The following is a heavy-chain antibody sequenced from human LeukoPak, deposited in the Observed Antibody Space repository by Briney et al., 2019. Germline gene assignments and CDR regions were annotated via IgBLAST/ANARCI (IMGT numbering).Heavy chain of an antibody. CDR2: IRYDGSNK. V-gene: IGHV3-30*02. CDR3: AKDSGSSGINAFDY. D-gene: IGHD6-19*01. Sequence: QPGGSLRLSCAASGFTFSSYGMHWVRQAPGKGLEWVAFIRYDGSNKYYADSVKGRFTISRDNSKNTLYLQMNSLRADDTAVYYCAKDSGSSGINAFDYWGQGTLVTVSS. CDR1: GFTFSSYG. J-gene: IGHJ4*02.